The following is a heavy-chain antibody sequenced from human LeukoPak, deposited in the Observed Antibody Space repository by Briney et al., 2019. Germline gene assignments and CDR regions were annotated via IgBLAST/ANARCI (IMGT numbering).Heavy chain of an antibody. CDR3: TTASWGMDV. CDR1: GFTFSSYS. J-gene: IGHJ6*02. Sequence: PGGSLRLSCAASGFTFSSYSMNWVRQAPGKGLEWVSFIRDSGDRTYSADSVKGRFTISRDNSKNTLFLQMNSLRAEDTAAYYCTTASWGMDVWGQGTTVIVSS. CDR2: IRDSGDRT. V-gene: IGHV3-23*01.